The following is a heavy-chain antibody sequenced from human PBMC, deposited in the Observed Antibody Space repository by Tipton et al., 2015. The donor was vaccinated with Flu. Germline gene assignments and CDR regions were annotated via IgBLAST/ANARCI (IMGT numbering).Heavy chain of an antibody. J-gene: IGHJ4*02. V-gene: IGHV4-61*02. CDR2: IYTTGST. Sequence: TLSLTCTVSGGSISSGSYYWSWIRQPAGKGLEWIGRIYTTGSTNYNHSLKSRVTISADTSKNKFSLELRSVTAADTAVYYCARIYYYGSGDYYLDSWGQGTLVTVSS. CDR3: ARIYYYGSGDYYLDS. D-gene: IGHD3-10*01. CDR1: GGSISSGSYY.